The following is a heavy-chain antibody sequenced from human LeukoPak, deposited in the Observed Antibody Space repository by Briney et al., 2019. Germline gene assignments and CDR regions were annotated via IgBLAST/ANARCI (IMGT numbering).Heavy chain of an antibody. D-gene: IGHD5-18*01. J-gene: IGHJ4*02. V-gene: IGHV3-23*01. CDR2: ISGSGGST. CDR3: AKMVKAVHFDY. CDR1: GFTFSSYA. Sequence: GGSLRLSCAASGFTFSSYAMSWVRQAPGKGLEWVSTISGSGGSTYYAASVKGRFTISRDDSKNTLYLQMNSLRAEDTAVYYCAKMVKAVHFDYWGQGTLVTVSS.